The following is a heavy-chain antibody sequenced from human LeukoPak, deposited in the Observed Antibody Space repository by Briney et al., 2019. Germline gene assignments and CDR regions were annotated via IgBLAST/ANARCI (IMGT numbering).Heavy chain of an antibody. CDR2: IKQDGSEK. Sequence: GGSLRLSCAASGFTFSSYWMSWVRLAPGKGLEWVANIKQDGSEKYYVDSVRGRFSTSRDNSKNSLYLQMNSLRADDTAVYYCARVITVYNVYEEVAEYFQYWGQGTLVTVSS. D-gene: IGHD5/OR15-5a*01. CDR1: GFTFSSYW. CDR3: ARVITVYNVYEEVAEYFQY. J-gene: IGHJ1*01. V-gene: IGHV3-7*01.